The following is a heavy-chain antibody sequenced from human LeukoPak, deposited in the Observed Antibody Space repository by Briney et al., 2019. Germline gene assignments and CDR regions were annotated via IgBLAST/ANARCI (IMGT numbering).Heavy chain of an antibody. CDR2: IYYSGST. J-gene: IGHJ4*02. D-gene: IGHD6-19*01. V-gene: IGHV4-59*01. Sequence: PSETLSLTCTVSGVSISSYYWSWIRQPPGKGLEWIGYIYYSGSTNYNPSLKSRVSISVDTSKNQFSLNLNSVTAADTAIYYCARGGSGWAVFRYWGQGTLVAVSS. CDR1: GVSISSYY. CDR3: ARGGSGWAVFRY.